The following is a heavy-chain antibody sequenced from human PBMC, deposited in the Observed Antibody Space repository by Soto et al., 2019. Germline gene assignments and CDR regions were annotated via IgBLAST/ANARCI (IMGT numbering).Heavy chain of an antibody. CDR3: MRLLESRFAASRGYY. CDR2: ISTYNGKT. D-gene: IGHD2-15*01. Sequence: QVQLVQSGAEVKKPGASVNVSCKASGYTFSSYAISWVRQAPGQGLEWMGWISTYNGKTNYAPSLQDRATMTIDTSMTTDYLDLRSRTSDDTAVYYCMRLLESRFAASRGYY. J-gene: IGHJ6*01. V-gene: IGHV1-18*01. CDR1: GYTFSSYA.